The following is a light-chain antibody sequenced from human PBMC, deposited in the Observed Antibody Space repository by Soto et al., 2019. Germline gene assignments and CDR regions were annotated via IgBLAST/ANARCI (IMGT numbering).Light chain of an antibody. Sequence: EIVLTQSPVTLSLSPGERATLSCRASQSVSTYLAWYQQKPGQAPRLLIYDASNRATGIPARFSGSGSGTDFTLTISSLEPEDFAVYYCQQRSSWQVTFGQGTRLEIK. J-gene: IGKJ5*01. CDR1: QSVSTY. CDR3: QQRSSWQVT. CDR2: DAS. V-gene: IGKV3-11*01.